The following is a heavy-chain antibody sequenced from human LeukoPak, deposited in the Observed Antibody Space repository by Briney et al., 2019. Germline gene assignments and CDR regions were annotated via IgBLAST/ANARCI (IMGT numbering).Heavy chain of an antibody. J-gene: IGHJ4*02. CDR1: GGTFSSYA. D-gene: IGHD2-8*01. Sequence: ASVKVSCKASGGTFSSYAISWVRQAPGQGLEWMGRIIPIFGTPNYAQKFQGRVTITTDESTSTAYMELSSLRSEDTAVYYCARDPLYCTKGVCYDYWGQGTLVTVSS. V-gene: IGHV1-69*05. CDR2: IIPIFGTP. CDR3: ARDPLYCTKGVCYDY.